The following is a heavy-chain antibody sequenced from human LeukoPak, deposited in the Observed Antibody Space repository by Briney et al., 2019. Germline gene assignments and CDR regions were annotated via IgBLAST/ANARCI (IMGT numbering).Heavy chain of an antibody. CDR2: ISSSGGII. V-gene: IGHV3-23*01. CDR3: AKPYNPGSGSYDY. CDR1: GFTFSSYD. J-gene: IGHJ4*02. D-gene: IGHD3-10*01. Sequence: GGSLRLSCAASGFTFSSYDMSWVRQAPGKGLEWFSVISSSGGIIYYADSVRGRFTISRDNSKNTLYLQMNGLRAEDTAVYYCAKPYNPGSGSYDYWGQGTLVTVSS.